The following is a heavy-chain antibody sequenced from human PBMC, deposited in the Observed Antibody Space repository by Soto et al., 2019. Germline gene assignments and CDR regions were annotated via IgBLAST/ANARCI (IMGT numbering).Heavy chain of an antibody. V-gene: IGHV1-2*04. CDR1: GYTFTGYY. D-gene: IGHD3-22*01. Sequence: ASVKVSCKASGYTFTGYYMHWVRQAPGQGLEWMGWINPNSGGTNYAQKFQGWVTMTRDTSISTAYMELSRLRSDDTAVYYCASSNRYYDSSGYYPGDSAFDIWGQGTMVTVSS. CDR2: INPNSGGT. CDR3: ASSNRYYDSSGYYPGDSAFDI. J-gene: IGHJ3*02.